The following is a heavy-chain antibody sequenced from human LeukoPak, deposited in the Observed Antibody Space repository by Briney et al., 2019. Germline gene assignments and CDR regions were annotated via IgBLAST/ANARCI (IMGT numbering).Heavy chain of an antibody. CDR3: ARGCSSSWYDWGLDY. V-gene: IGHV2-70*11. CDR2: IDWDDDK. J-gene: IGHJ4*02. Sequence: SGPTLVNPTQTLTLTCTFSGFSLSTRGMCVSWIRQPPGKALEWLARIDWDDDKYYSTSLKARLTISKDTSKNQVVLTMTNMDPVDTATYYCARGCSSSWYDWGLDYWGQGTLVTVSS. D-gene: IGHD6-13*01. CDR1: GFSLSTRGMC.